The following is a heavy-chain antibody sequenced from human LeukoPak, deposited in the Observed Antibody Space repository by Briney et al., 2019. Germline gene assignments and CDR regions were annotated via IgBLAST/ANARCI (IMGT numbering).Heavy chain of an antibody. J-gene: IGHJ4*02. CDR2: INPNTDDT. CDR3: ARDPEMATIQFDY. V-gene: IGHV1-2*02. CDR1: GYRFTGYY. D-gene: IGHD5-24*01. Sequence: ASVKVSCKASGYRFTGYYMHWVRQAPGQGLEWMGWINPNTDDTSYAQKFQGRVTMTRDTSISTAYMELSRLRSDDTAVYYCARDPEMATIQFDYWGQGTPVTVSS.